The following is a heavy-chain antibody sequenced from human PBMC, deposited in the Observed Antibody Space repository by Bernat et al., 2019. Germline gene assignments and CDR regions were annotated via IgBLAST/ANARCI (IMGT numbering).Heavy chain of an antibody. J-gene: IGHJ4*02. V-gene: IGHV3-23*01. CDR3: AKDTSPSTYYFDY. D-gene: IGHD3-3*02. CDR2: ISGSGGST. Sequence: EVQLLESGGGLVQPGGSLRLARAASGFTFTSYAMSWVRQAPGKGLEWVSAISGSGGSTYYADSVKGRFTISRDNSKNTLYLQMNSLRAEDTAVYYCAKDTSPSTYYFDYWGQGTLVTVSS. CDR1: GFTFTSYA.